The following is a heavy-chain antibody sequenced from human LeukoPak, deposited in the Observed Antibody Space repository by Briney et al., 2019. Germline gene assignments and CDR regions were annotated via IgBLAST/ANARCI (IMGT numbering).Heavy chain of an antibody. CDR3: ARCRSGPNWFDP. J-gene: IGHJ5*02. Sequence: SETLSLTCTVSGGSISSYYWSWIRQPPGKGLEWIGYIYYSGSTNYNPSLKSRVTISVDTSKNQFSLKPSSVTAADTAVYYCARCRSGPNWFDPWGQGTLVTVSS. CDR2: IYYSGST. V-gene: IGHV4-59*01. CDR1: GGSISSYY. D-gene: IGHD3-3*01.